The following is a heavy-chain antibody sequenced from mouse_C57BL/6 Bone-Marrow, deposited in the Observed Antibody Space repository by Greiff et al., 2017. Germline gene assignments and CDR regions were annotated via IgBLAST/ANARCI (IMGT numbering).Heavy chain of an antibody. V-gene: IGHV3-5*01. CDR2: IYYSGTI. Sequence: EVKLMESGPGLVKPSQTVFLTCTVTGISITTGNYRWSWIRQFPGNKLEWIGYIYYSGTITYNPSLPSRTTITRDTPKNQFFLEMNSLTAEDTATYYCARYEGNYAYSMDYWGQGTSVTVSS. J-gene: IGHJ4*01. CDR1: GISITTGNYR. CDR3: ARYEGNYAYSMDY. D-gene: IGHD2-3*01.